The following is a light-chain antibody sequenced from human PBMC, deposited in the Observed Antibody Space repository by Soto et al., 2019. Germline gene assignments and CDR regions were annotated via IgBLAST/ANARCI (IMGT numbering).Light chain of an antibody. Sequence: QSALTQPASVSGSPGQSITISCTGTSSDVGGYNYVSWYQQHPGKAPKLMIYDVSNRPSGVSNRFAGSKSGNTASLTLSGLQGDDDADYYCTSYTSISTLVVFGGGTELTVL. CDR2: DVS. CDR3: TSYTSISTLVV. J-gene: IGLJ2*01. V-gene: IGLV2-14*01. CDR1: SSDVGGYNY.